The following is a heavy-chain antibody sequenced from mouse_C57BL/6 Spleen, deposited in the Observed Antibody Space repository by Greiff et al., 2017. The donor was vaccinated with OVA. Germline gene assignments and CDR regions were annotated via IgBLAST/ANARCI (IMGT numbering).Heavy chain of an antibody. CDR3: ARGAILDSFDY. CDR2: INPGGGGT. CDR1: GYAFTNYL. V-gene: IGHV1-54*01. J-gene: IGHJ2*01. Sequence: QVQLQQSGAELVRPGTSVKVSCKASGYAFTNYLIEWVKQRPGQGLEWIGGINPGGGGTNYNEKFKGKATLTADQSSSTSYMQLRSLTSEDSAVYFCARGAILDSFDYWGQGTPLTVSS.